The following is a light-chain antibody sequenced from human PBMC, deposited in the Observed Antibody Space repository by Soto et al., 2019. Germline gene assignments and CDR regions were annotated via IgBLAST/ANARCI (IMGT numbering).Light chain of an antibody. Sequence: EIVLTQSPDTLSFSSGERSTLSCRSSQSVSSSYLAWYQQKPGQAPRLLSYGTSSRATGIPDRFSGSGSGTDFTLTISRLEPEDFAVYYCQQYGTSLFSFGPGTKVDIK. J-gene: IGKJ3*01. CDR3: QQYGTSLFS. CDR1: QSVSSSY. CDR2: GTS. V-gene: IGKV3-20*01.